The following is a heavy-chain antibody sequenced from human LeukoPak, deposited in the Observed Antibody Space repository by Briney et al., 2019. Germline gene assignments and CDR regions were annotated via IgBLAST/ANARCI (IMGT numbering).Heavy chain of an antibody. Sequence: SQTLPLTCTVSGGSISSPSYYWSWIRQHPGKGLEWIGYIYYSGSTFYNPSLKSRLTISVDTSENQFSLNLNSVTAADTAVYYCASASAGYNFDYWGQGTLVTVSS. CDR1: GGSISSPSYY. J-gene: IGHJ4*02. CDR2: IYYSGST. V-gene: IGHV4-31*03. D-gene: IGHD5-24*01. CDR3: ASASAGYNFDY.